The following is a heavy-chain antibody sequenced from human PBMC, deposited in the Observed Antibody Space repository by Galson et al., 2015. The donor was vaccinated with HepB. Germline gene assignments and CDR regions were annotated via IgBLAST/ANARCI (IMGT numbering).Heavy chain of an antibody. Sequence: SVKVSCKASGYTFTSYGISWVRQAPGQGLEWMGWISAYNGNTNYAQKLQGRVTMTTDTSTSTAYMELRSLRSDDTAVYYCARDLSDCGGDCRTDPPHDYWGQGTLVTVSS. CDR3: ARDLSDCGGDCRTDPPHDY. D-gene: IGHD2-21*02. J-gene: IGHJ4*02. CDR2: ISAYNGNT. CDR1: GYTFTSYG. V-gene: IGHV1-18*01.